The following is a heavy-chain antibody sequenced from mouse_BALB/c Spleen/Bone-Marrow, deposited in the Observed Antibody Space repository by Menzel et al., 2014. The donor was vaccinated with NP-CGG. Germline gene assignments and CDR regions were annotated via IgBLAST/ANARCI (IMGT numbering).Heavy chain of an antibody. CDR2: LNDIGGSP. V-gene: IGHV5-6-3*01. J-gene: IGHJ1*01. CDR1: GFTFSSYG. D-gene: IGHD1-1*01. CDR3: GTAYYGSRYGYFDV. Sequence: EVHLVESGGGLVQPGASLNLSCAASGFTFSSYGLPWFRLPPDKSPEFVANLNDIGGSPFYPDSIMVRFTIARDNGKNTLYQQMSSMKSEDPAMYYCGTAYYGSRYGYFDVWGAGTTVNVSS.